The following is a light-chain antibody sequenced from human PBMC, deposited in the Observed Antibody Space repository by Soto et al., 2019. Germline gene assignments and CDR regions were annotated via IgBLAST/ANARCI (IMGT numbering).Light chain of an antibody. CDR3: QNYNSYFRT. J-gene: IGKJ1*01. V-gene: IGKV1-5*03. CDR1: QSISSS. CDR2: KAS. Sequence: DIQMTQSPSTLSASVGDRVSITCRASQSISSSLAWYQQKPGKAPKLLIYKASTLESGVPSRFSGSGSGTEFTLTISSLQPDDFATYYCQNYNSYFRTFGQGTKVEIK.